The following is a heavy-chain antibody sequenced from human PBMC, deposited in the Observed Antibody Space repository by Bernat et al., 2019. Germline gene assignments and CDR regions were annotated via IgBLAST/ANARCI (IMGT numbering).Heavy chain of an antibody. D-gene: IGHD3-16*02. CDR3: ARDLRYDYVWGSYQAFDY. CDR2: ISSSSSYI. Sequence: EVQLVESGGGLVKPGGSLRLSCAASGFTFSSYTMNWVRQAPGKGLEWVSSISSSSSYIYYADSVKGRFTISRDNAKNSLYLQMNSLRAEDTAVYYCARDLRYDYVWGSYQAFDYWGQGTLVTVSS. CDR1: GFTFSSYT. V-gene: IGHV3-21*01. J-gene: IGHJ4*02.